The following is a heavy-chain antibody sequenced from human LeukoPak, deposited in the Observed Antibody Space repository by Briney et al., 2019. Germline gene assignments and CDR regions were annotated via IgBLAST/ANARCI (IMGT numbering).Heavy chain of an antibody. CDR3: TKEGLPSGSSWSAWFDP. CDR2: ISHDGSNK. V-gene: IGHV3-30*04. D-gene: IGHD3-10*01. J-gene: IGHJ5*02. Sequence: GGSLRLSCAASGFTPSTYAMYWVRQAPGKGLEWVAVISHDGSNKYYADSVKGRFSISKDNYKNTLYLQMNSLRPEDTAVYYCTKEGLPSGSSWSAWFDPWGQGTLVTVSS. CDR1: GFTPSTYA.